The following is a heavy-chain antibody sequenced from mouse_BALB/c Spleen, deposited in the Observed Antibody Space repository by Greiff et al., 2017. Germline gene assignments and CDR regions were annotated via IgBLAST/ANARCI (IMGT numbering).Heavy chain of an antibody. D-gene: IGHD2-1*01. Sequence: VQLVESGAELVRPGTSVKVSCKASGYAFTNYLIEWVKQRPGQGLEWIGVINPGSGGTNYNEKFKGKATLTADKSSSTAYMQLSSLTSDDSAVYFCARWGTSYGNYADYAMDYWGQGTSVTVSS. CDR3: ARWGTSYGNYADYAMDY. V-gene: IGHV1-54*01. J-gene: IGHJ4*01. CDR1: GYAFTNYL. CDR2: INPGSGGT.